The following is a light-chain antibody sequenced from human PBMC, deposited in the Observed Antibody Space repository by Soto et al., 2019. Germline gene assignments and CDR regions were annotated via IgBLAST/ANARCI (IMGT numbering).Light chain of an antibody. CDR3: SSYTSSSTHYV. Sequence: QSVLTQPPSVSAAPGQKVTISCSGSSSNIGNNYVSWYQQLPGTAPKLLIYDNNKRPSGIPDRFSGSKSGTSATLGITGLQTGDEADYYCSSYTSSSTHYVFGTGTKVTVL. J-gene: IGLJ1*01. CDR1: SSNIGNNY. CDR2: DNN. V-gene: IGLV1-51*01.